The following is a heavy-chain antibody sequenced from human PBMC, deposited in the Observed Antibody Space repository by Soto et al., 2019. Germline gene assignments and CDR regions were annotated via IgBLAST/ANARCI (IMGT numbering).Heavy chain of an antibody. J-gene: IGHJ6*03. CDR2: IYYSGST. CDR1: GGSISRGGYY. V-gene: IGHV4-31*03. Sequence: QVQLQESGPGLVKPSQTLSLTCTVSGGSISRGGYYWSWIRQHPGKGLEWIGYIYYSGSTYYNPSLKSRVTISVDTSKNQFSLKLSSVTAADTAVYYCARAPLIADIYYYYMDVWGKGTTVTVSS. CDR3: ARAPLIADIYYYYMDV. D-gene: IGHD6-13*01.